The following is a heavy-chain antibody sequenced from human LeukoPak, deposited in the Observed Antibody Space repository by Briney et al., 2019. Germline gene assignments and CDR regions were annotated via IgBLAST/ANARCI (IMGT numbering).Heavy chain of an antibody. V-gene: IGHV3-64D*06. CDR2: ISSNGGST. CDR1: GFTFSSYA. Sequence: QTGGSLRLSCSASGFTFSSYAMHWVRQAPGKGLEYVSAISSNGGSTYYADSVKGRFTISRDNSKNTLYLQMSSLRAEDTAVYSCVKGPVGYYDSSGPRGDFDYWGQGTLVTVSS. D-gene: IGHD3-22*01. J-gene: IGHJ4*02. CDR3: VKGPVGYYDSSGPRGDFDY.